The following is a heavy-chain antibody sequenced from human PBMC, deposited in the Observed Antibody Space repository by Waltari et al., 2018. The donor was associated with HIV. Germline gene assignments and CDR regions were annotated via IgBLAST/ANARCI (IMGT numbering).Heavy chain of an antibody. D-gene: IGHD2-2*01. Sequence: QLYLQQRGAGLLKTSETLSLTCGVYGGSLSGYYWSWIRQSPGRGLEWIGEINDSGDNNGNPSLKSRVIVSLDTPSNTFSLNVSSVTAADTGVYYCARRPRLFSSNWYTDNWFDPWGQGTPVTVSA. CDR3: ARRPRLFSSNWYTDNWFDP. J-gene: IGHJ5*01. V-gene: IGHV4-34*02. CDR1: GGSLSGYY. CDR2: INDSGDN.